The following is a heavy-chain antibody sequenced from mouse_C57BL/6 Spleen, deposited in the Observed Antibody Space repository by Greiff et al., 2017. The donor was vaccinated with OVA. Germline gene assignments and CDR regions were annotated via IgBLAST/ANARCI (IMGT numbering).Heavy chain of an antibody. CDR1: GYTFTSYW. V-gene: IGHV1-64*01. Sequence: QVQLQQPGAELVKPGASVKLSCKASGYTFTSYWMHWVKQRPGQGLEWIGMIHPNSGSTNYNEKFKSKATLTVDKSSSTAYMQLRSLTSEDSAVYYCAREGYYGSSYLAWFAYWGQGTLVTVSA. D-gene: IGHD1-1*01. CDR3: AREGYYGSSYLAWFAY. CDR2: IHPNSGST. J-gene: IGHJ3*01.